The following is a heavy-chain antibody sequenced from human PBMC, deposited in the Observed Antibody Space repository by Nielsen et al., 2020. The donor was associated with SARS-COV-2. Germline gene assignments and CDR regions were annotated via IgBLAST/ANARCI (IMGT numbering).Heavy chain of an antibody. CDR1: GFTFSTYT. CDR3: AREGGCSRTGCYNYVMDV. D-gene: IGHD2-2*02. Sequence: GESLKISCAASGFTFSTYTMNWVRQAPGKGLEWVSSISSSSSYIYYADSVKGRFTISRDNAWNSLYLQVNSLRAEDTAVYYCAREGGCSRTGCYNYVMDVWGQGTTVTVSS. J-gene: IGHJ6*02. V-gene: IGHV3-21*01. CDR2: ISSSSSYI.